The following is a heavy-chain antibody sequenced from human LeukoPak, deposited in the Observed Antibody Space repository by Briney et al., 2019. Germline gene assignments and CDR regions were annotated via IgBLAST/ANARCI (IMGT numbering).Heavy chain of an antibody. D-gene: IGHD5-24*01. CDR2: IYYSGST. V-gene: IGHV4-30-4*08. Sequence: SQTLSLTXTVSGGSISSGDYYWSWIRQPPGKGLDWIGYIYYSGSTYYNPSLKSRVTISVDTSKNQFSLKLSSVTAADTAVYYCARDPGWLPDYWGQGTLVTVSS. CDR1: GGSISSGDYY. J-gene: IGHJ4*02. CDR3: ARDPGWLPDY.